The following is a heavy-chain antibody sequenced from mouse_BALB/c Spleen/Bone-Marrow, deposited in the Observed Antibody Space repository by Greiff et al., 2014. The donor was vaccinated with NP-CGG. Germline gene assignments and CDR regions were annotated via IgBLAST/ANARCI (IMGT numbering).Heavy chain of an antibody. CDR3: ALYDYDGLAWFAY. Sequence: VQLQQSGPELVKPGASVKISCKASGYEFSSSWMHWVKQRPGQGLEWIGRIYPGDGNTNYNGKFQGKATMTADKSSTTAYMQLSSLTSVDSAVYFCALYDYDGLAWFAYWGQGTLVTVSA. CDR2: IYPGDGNT. V-gene: IGHV1-82*01. CDR1: GYEFSSSW. J-gene: IGHJ3*01. D-gene: IGHD2-4*01.